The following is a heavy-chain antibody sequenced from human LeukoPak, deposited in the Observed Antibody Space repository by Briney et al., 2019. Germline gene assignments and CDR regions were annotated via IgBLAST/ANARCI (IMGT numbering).Heavy chain of an antibody. CDR3: AREDSGYDYYYYGMDV. CDR2: IIPILGIA. D-gene: IGHD5-12*01. Sequence: SVKVSCKASGGTFSSYAISWVRQAPGQGLEWMGRIIPILGIANYAQKFQGRVAITADKSTSTAYMEPSSLRSEDTAVYYCAREDSGYDYYYYGMDVWGQGTTVTVSS. V-gene: IGHV1-69*04. J-gene: IGHJ6*02. CDR1: GGTFSSYA.